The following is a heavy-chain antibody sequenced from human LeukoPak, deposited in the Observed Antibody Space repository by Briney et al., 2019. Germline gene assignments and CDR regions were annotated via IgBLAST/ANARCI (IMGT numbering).Heavy chain of an antibody. CDR2: IYTSGST. D-gene: IGHD3-10*01. Sequence: SETLSLTCTVSGGSISSYYWSWIRQPAGKGLEWIGRIYTSGSTNYNPSLKSRVTMSVDTSKNQFSLKLSSVTAADTAVYYCAREVGDITMARGVGVKYYYYYYMDVWGKGTTVTISS. J-gene: IGHJ6*03. V-gene: IGHV4-4*07. CDR1: GGSISSYY. CDR3: AREVGDITMARGVGVKYYYYYYMDV.